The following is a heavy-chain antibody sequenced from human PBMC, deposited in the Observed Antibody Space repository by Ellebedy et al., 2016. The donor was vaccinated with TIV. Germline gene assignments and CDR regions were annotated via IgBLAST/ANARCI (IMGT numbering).Heavy chain of an antibody. CDR3: ARQVDFYASGNFPYFDS. CDR1: GGSISSSSYY. V-gene: IGHV4-39*01. D-gene: IGHD2/OR15-2a*01. J-gene: IGHJ4*01. CDR2: VYYSGLT. Sequence: SETLSLTCSVSGGSISSSSYYWAWIRQPPGRGLEWIGSVYYSGLTYHNPSLEGRVTISIDTSQNHFSLKLTSVTAADTAVYYCARQVDFYASGNFPYFDSWGHGTVVTVS.